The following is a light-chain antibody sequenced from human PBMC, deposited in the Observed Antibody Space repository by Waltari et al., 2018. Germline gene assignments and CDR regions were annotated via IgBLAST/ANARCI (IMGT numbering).Light chain of an antibody. CDR1: SSDVGGYNY. Sequence: QSALTHPASVSGSPGHSITISCTGTSSDVGGYNYVSWYQQHPGNAPRLMIFDVSNRPSGVSNRFSGSKSGNTAALTISGVQGEDEADYYCSSYISSSTLELFGGGTSLTVL. CDR2: DVS. J-gene: IGLJ2*01. CDR3: SSYISSSTLEL. V-gene: IGLV2-14*03.